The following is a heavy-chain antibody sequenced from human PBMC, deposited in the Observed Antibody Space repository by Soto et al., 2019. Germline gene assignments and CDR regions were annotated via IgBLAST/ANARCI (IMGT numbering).Heavy chain of an antibody. CDR2: IIPIFGTA. Sequence: GASVKVSCKASGGTFSSYAISWVRQAPGQGLEWMGGIIPIFGTANYAQKFQGRVTITADESTSTAYMELSSLRSEDTVVYYCGSNFWSGYYTGEFDYWGQGTLVTVSS. CDR1: GGTFSSYA. CDR3: GSNFWSGYYTGEFDY. D-gene: IGHD3-3*01. J-gene: IGHJ4*02. V-gene: IGHV1-69*13.